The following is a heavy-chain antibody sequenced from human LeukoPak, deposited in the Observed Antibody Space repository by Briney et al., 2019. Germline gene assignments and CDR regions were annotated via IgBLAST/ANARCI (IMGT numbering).Heavy chain of an antibody. V-gene: IGHV3-23*01. CDR1: GFTFSTNA. CDR3: AKDRLPDGRWSLDY. D-gene: IGHD6-13*01. J-gene: IGHJ4*02. CDR2: ISGSGAST. Sequence: GGSLRLSCLTSGFTFSTNAMSWVRQAPGKGLEWISGISGSGASTYYADSVTGRFTISRDNSRNTLYLQMNSLRGDDTAVYYCAKDRLPDGRWSLDYGGQGALVTVSS.